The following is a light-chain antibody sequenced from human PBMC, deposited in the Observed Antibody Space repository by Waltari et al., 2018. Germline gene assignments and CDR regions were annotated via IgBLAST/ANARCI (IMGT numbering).Light chain of an antibody. J-gene: IGKJ1*01. CDR1: QDITNE. V-gene: IGKV1-17*01. CDR3: LQHNNYPRT. CDR2: AAS. Sequence: DIQMTQSPSSLSASVGDSVTITCRASQDITNELVWFQQRPGKAPKRLIYAASSLQSGGPSRFSGSGFGTEFTLTISSLQPEDFATYYCLQHNNYPRTFGQGTKVEIK.